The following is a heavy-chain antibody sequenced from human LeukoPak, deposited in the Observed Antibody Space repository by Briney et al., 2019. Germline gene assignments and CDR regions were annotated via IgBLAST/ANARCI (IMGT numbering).Heavy chain of an antibody. CDR3: AKGGPGSGSYYNPFDY. Sequence: GGSLRLSCAASGFTFSSYWMTWVRQAPGMGLEWVANIKEDGSAKYYVDSVKGRFTISRDNAKNSLYLQMNSLRAEDTAVYYCAKGGPGSGSYYNPFDYWGQGTLVTVSS. CDR1: GFTFSSYW. CDR2: IKEDGSAK. J-gene: IGHJ4*02. V-gene: IGHV3-7*01. D-gene: IGHD3-10*01.